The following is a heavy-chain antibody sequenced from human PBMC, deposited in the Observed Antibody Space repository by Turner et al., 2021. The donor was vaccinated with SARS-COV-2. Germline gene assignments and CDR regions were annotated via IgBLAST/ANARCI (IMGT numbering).Heavy chain of an antibody. CDR1: GFTFSTYS. CDR2: ISSRSSTI. V-gene: IGHV3-48*01. J-gene: IGHJ6*02. CDR3: ARDRDYGDYGVYYYGLDV. D-gene: IGHD4-17*01. Sequence: EVQLVESGGGLVQPGGSLRLSCAASGFTFSTYSMNWVRQATGKGLEWVSYISSRSSTIFYADSVKGRFTISRDNAKNSLYLQMNSLRAEDTAVYYCARDRDYGDYGVYYYGLDVWGQGTTVTVSS.